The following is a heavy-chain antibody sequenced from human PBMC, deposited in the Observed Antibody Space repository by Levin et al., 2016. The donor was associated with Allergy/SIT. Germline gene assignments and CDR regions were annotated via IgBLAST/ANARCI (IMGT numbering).Heavy chain of an antibody. CDR3: ARGFRYCSGGSCYAHY. V-gene: IGHV3-30-3*01. Sequence: GESLKISCAASGFTFSSYAMHWVRQAPGKGLEWVAVISYDGSNKYYADSVKGRFTISRDNSKNTLYLQMNSLRAEDTAVYYCARGFRYCSGGSCYAHYWGQGTLVTVSS. CDR1: GFTFSSYA. CDR2: ISYDGSNK. D-gene: IGHD2-15*01. J-gene: IGHJ4*02.